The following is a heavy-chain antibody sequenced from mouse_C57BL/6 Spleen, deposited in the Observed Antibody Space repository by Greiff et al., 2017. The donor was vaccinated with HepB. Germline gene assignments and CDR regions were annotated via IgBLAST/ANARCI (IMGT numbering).Heavy chain of an antibody. D-gene: IGHD2-10*01. J-gene: IGHJ2*01. V-gene: IGHV14-3*01. CDR3: ARSILLSNLPDY. CDR1: GFNIKNTY. CDR2: IDPANGNT. Sequence: EVKLLESVAELVRPGASVKLSCTASGFNIKNTYMHWVKQRPEQGLEWIGRIDPANGNTKYAPKFQGKAPITADTSSNTAYLQLSSLTSEDTAIYYCARSILLSNLPDYWGQGTTLTVSS.